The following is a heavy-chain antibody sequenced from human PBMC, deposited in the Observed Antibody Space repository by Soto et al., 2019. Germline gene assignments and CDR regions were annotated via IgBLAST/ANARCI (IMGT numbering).Heavy chain of an antibody. D-gene: IGHD6-19*01. CDR1: GFTFSNYG. CDR2: ISYDGSNK. J-gene: IGHJ6*02. CDR3: VKDGSSGWPYFYDMDV. Sequence: HPGGSLRLSCAASGFTFSNYGMHWVRQAPGKGLEWVAVISYDGSNKYYADSVKGRFTISRDSSKNTLYLQMSSLRAEDTAVYYCVKDGSSGWPYFYDMDVWGQGTTVTVSS. V-gene: IGHV3-30*18.